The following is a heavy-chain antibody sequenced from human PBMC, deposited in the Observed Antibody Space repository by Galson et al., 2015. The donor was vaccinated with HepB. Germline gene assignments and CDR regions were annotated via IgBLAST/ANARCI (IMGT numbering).Heavy chain of an antibody. CDR3: ALARDPNPTYYSSVNYGMDV. CDR1: GGTFSKYA. D-gene: IGHD2-2*01. V-gene: IGHV1-69*13. J-gene: IGHJ6*02. CDR2: IIPFFGTP. Sequence: SVKVSCKASGGTFSKYAITWVRQAPGQGLEWMGGIIPFFGTPIYAQRFQGRVTITADESTTTAHMELSSLRSDDTAVFYCALARDPNPTYYSSVNYGMDVWGQGTTVTVS.